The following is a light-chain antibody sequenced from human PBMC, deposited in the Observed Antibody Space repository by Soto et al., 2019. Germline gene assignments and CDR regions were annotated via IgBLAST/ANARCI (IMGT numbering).Light chain of an antibody. CDR3: QQYDSVFT. CDR1: QTISSW. CDR2: GAS. Sequence: DIQMTQSPSTLSGSVGDRVTITCRTSQTISSWLAWYQQKPGKAPKLLIYGASNLETGVPSRFSGSGSGTDFTFTISSLQAEDIATYFCQQYDSVFTFGQGTRLEI. V-gene: IGKV1-5*01. J-gene: IGKJ5*01.